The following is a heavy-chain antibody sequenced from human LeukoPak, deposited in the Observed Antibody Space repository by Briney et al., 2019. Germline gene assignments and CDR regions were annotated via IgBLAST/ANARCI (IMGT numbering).Heavy chain of an antibody. Sequence: PSETLSLTCTVSGGSISSYYWSWIRQPPGKGLEWIGYIYYSGSTNYYPSLKTRFTISVDTSKNQFSLKLSSVTAADTAVYYCARDVDSSGYIDYWGQGTLVTVSS. CDR3: ARDVDSSGYIDY. D-gene: IGHD3-22*01. J-gene: IGHJ4*02. CDR2: IYYSGST. CDR1: GGSISSYY. V-gene: IGHV4-59*01.